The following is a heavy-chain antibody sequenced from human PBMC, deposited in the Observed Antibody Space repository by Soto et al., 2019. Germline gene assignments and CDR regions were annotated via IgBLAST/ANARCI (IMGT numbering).Heavy chain of an antibody. J-gene: IGHJ4*02. D-gene: IGHD3-22*01. CDR1: GGSISSGGYY. Sequence: SETLSLTCTVSGGSISSGGYYWILIRQHPGKGLEWIGYIYYSGSTYYNPSLKSRVTISVDTSKNQFSLKLSSATAADTAVYYCARVISTYYDSSGYYCDYWGQGTLVTVSS. CDR3: ARVISTYYDSSGYYCDY. V-gene: IGHV4-31*03. CDR2: IYYSGST.